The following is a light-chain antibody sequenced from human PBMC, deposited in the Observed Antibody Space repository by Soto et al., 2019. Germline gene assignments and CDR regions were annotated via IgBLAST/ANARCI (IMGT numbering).Light chain of an antibody. CDR1: SSDVGGYNH. CDR2: EVT. Sequence: QSVLAQPASVSGSPGQSITISCTGTSSDVGGYNHVSCYQIHPGKAPKLIIYEVTSRPSGVSYRFSGSKSGNSASLTISGLQADVDADYYCSSYASSSSYVFGGGTKVTV. J-gene: IGLJ1*01. CDR3: SSYASSSSYV. V-gene: IGLV2-14*01.